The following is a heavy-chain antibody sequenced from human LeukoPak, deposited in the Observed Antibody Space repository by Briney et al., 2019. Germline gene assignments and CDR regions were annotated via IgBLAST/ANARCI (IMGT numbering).Heavy chain of an antibody. Sequence: ASVKVSCKASGYTFTRHGITWVRQAPGQGLEWMGWISTYSSHPTYAQKFQGRVTMTTDTSTTTAYMELRSLRSDDTAVYYCARDEGRVSGSFNPWGQGTLVTVSS. V-gene: IGHV1-18*01. CDR3: ARDEGRVSGSFNP. J-gene: IGHJ5*02. CDR1: GYTFTRHG. D-gene: IGHD3-10*01. CDR2: ISTYSSHP.